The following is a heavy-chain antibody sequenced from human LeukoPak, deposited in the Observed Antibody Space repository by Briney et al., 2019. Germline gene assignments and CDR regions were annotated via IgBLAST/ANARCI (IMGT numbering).Heavy chain of an antibody. D-gene: IGHD3-9*01. J-gene: IGHJ4*02. CDR2: IYSGGST. Sequence: GGSLRLSCAASGFTVSSNYMSWVRQAPGKGLEWVSVIYSGGSTYYADSVKGRFTISRDNSKNTLYLQMNSLRAEDTAVYYCAVLEYYDILTGYQNFDYWGQGTLVTVSS. CDR1: GFTVSSNY. V-gene: IGHV3-53*01. CDR3: AVLEYYDILTGYQNFDY.